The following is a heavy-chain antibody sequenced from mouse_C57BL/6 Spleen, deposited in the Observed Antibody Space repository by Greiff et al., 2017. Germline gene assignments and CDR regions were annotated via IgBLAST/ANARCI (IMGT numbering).Heavy chain of an antibody. J-gene: IGHJ2*01. V-gene: IGHV3-6*01. CDR3: ARDEDYFYY. Sequence: EVKLVESGPGLVKPSQSLSLTCSVTGYSITSGYYWNWIRQFPGNKLEWMGYISYDGSNNYNPSLKNRISITRDTSKNQFFLKLNSVTTEDTATYYCARDEDYFYYWGQGTTLTVSS. CDR2: ISYDGSN. CDR1: GYSITSGYY.